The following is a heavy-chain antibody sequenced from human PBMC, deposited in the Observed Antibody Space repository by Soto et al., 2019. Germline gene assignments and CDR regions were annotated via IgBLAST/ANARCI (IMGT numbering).Heavy chain of an antibody. D-gene: IGHD3-22*01. CDR1: GYRFTNHR. CDR3: ARAADSRDYYTTFDY. V-gene: IGHV5-51*01. J-gene: IGHJ4*02. CDR2: IFPADSYT. Sequence: GESLKISCKGSGYRFTNHRIGWVRQRPGKGLEWMGIIFPADSYTNYSPSFEGQVAISADKSISTAHRQWSSLKASDTAIYYCARAADSRDYYTTFDYWGQGTLVTVSS.